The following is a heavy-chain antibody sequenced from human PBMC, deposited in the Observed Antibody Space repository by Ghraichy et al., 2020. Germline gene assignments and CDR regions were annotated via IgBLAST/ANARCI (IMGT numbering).Heavy chain of an antibody. CDR1: GGSISSSSYY. V-gene: IGHV4-39*01. D-gene: IGHD2-21*01. CDR2: IYYSGST. Sequence: SETLSLTCTVSGGSISSSSYYWGWIRQPPGKGLEWIGSIYYSGSTYYNPSLKSRVTISVDTSKNQFSLKLSSVTAADTAVYYCATLTYCGGDRVPCADYWGQGTLVTVSS. CDR3: ATLTYCGGDRVPCADY. J-gene: IGHJ4*02.